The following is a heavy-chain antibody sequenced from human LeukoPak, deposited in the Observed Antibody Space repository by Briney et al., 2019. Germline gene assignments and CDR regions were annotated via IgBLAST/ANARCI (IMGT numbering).Heavy chain of an antibody. CDR2: IVVGSGNT. Sequence: GASVKVSCKASGFTFTSSAVQWVRQARGQRLEWIGWIVVGSGNTNYAQKFQERVTITRDMSTSTAYMELSSLRSEDTAVYYCAAQDYYGLGSFSLGYWGQGTLVTVSS. D-gene: IGHD3-10*01. V-gene: IGHV1-58*01. J-gene: IGHJ4*02. CDR3: AAQDYYGLGSFSLGY. CDR1: GFTFTSSA.